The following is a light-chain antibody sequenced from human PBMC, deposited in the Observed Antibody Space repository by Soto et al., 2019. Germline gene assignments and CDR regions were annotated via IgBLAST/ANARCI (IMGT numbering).Light chain of an antibody. Sequence: EIVMTRSPATLSVNTQEIAAPAFMGSQSVSNNYLAWYQQKPGQAPRVIIFGVSTRATGIPDRFSGSGSGTDFTLTISRLEPEDFALYYCQQYGNSPLTFGGGTKVDIK. CDR3: QQYGNSPLT. J-gene: IGKJ4*01. CDR2: GVS. V-gene: IGKV3-20*01. CDR1: QSVSNNY.